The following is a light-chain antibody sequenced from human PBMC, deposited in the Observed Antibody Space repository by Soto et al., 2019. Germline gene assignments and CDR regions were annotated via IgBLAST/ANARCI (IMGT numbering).Light chain of an antibody. J-gene: IGKJ4*01. CDR2: DAS. CDR1: QSVSSY. V-gene: IGKV3-11*01. CDR3: QQRSNWPT. Sequence: EIVLTQSPATLSLSPGERATLSCRASQSVSSYLAWYQQKPGQAPRLLIYDASNRATGIPARFSGSGSGTDFTLTSSRLEPEGFAVYYCQQRSNWPTFGGGTKVEIK.